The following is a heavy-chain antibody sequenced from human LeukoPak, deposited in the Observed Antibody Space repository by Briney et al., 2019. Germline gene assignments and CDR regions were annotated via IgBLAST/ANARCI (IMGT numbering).Heavy chain of an antibody. CDR1: GGSISGYY. J-gene: IGHJ4*02. D-gene: IGHD5-12*01. Sequence: PSETLSLTCTVSGGSISGYYWSWIRQPPGKSLEWIGYFYYSGSTKYNPSLKSRVTMSVDTSKNQFSLRLSSVTAADTAVYYCARPAGSGYWYYFDYWGQGSLVTVSS. CDR2: FYYSGST. CDR3: ARPAGSGYWYYFDY. V-gene: IGHV4-59*08.